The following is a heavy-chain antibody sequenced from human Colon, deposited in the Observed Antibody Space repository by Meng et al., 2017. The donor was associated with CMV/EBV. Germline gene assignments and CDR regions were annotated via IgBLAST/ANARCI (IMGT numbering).Heavy chain of an antibody. D-gene: IGHD2-21*01. CDR3: ARVSRTRGGDCSFDC. Sequence: SETLSLTCTVSGAPIISSSYNWGWIRQPPGKGLEWIGNVYYSGTSDYNPSLSSRVTISVDTSKNQFSLRLNSVTAADTAVYYCARVSRTRGGDCSFDCWGQGTLVTVSS. CDR2: VYYSGTS. J-gene: IGHJ4*02. V-gene: IGHV4-39*07. CDR1: GAPIISSSYN.